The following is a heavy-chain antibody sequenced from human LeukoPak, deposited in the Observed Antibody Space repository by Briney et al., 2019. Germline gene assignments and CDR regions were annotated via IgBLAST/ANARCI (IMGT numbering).Heavy chain of an antibody. CDR3: AREGVGYSSRFDY. CDR2: ISSSGNIM. D-gene: IGHD6-13*01. CDR1: RFTFSDYY. Sequence: PGGSLRLSCAASRFTFSDYYMSWIRQAPGKGLEWVSCISSSGNIMYYADSLKGQFTISRDNAKNSLYLQMNSLRAEDTAVYYCAREGVGYSSRFDYWGQGTLVTVSS. V-gene: IGHV3-11*01. J-gene: IGHJ4*02.